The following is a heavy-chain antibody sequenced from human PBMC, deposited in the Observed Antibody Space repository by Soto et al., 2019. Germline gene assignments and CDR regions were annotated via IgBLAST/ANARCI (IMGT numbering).Heavy chain of an antibody. D-gene: IGHD1-1*01. J-gene: IGHJ4*02. CDR2: IYWDDDK. CDR1: GFSLTTSGEG. Sequence: QITLRDSGPALVKPTQTLTLTCTFSGFSLTTSGEGVGWIRQPPGKAPEWLALIYWDDDKRYSPSLKNRLTISGDTSRSQVVLTMTNMDPVDTATYYCAHRKKTVIVATYFDYWGQGTLVTVSS. CDR3: AHRKKTVIVATYFDY. V-gene: IGHV2-5*02.